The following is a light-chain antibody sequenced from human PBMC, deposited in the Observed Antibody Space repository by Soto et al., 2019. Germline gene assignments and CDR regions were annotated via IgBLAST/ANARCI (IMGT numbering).Light chain of an antibody. CDR1: QSVSSSF. CDR3: QRYGISLWT. Sequence: EIMLTQSPGTLSLSPGERATLSCRASQSVSSSFLAWYQLKPGQAPRLLIYGASIRATGIPDRFSGSASGADVLRNVSRLEPADLAMYVCQRYGISLWTFGQRTKVDIK. CDR2: GAS. V-gene: IGKV3-20*01. J-gene: IGKJ1*01.